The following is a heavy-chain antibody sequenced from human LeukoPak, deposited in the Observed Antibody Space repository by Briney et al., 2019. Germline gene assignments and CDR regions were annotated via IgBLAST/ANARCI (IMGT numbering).Heavy chain of an antibody. Sequence: QPGGSLRLSCAASGFTFDDYAMHWVRQAPGKGLEWVSGISWNSGSIGYADSVKGRFTISRDNAKNSLYLQMNSLRAEDTALYYCAKCPYSSSSKGWFDPWGQGTLVTVSS. V-gene: IGHV3-9*01. CDR2: ISWNSGSI. CDR3: AKCPYSSSSKGWFDP. D-gene: IGHD6-6*01. J-gene: IGHJ5*02. CDR1: GFTFDDYA.